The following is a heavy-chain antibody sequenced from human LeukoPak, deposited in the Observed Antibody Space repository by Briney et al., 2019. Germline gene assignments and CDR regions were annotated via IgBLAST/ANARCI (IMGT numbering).Heavy chain of an antibody. CDR1: GGSISSYY. V-gene: IGHV4-4*09. D-gene: IGHD3-9*01. Sequence: SETLSLTCTVSGGSISSYYWSWIRQPPGKGLEWIGYIYTSGSTNYNPSLKSRATISVDTSKNQFSLKLSSVTAADTAVYYCARHGILTGYQFDYWGQGTLVTVSS. J-gene: IGHJ4*02. CDR3: ARHGILTGYQFDY. CDR2: IYTSGST.